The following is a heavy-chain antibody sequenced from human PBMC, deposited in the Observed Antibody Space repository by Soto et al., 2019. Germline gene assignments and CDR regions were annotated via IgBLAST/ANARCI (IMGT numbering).Heavy chain of an antibody. CDR2: ILVGGST. J-gene: IGHJ3*02. V-gene: IGHV3-23*01. CDR3: AKATATGGGAFDI. D-gene: IGHD2-8*02. Sequence: GGSLRLSCAASGFTCRSYDMSWVRQAPGKGLEWVSTILVGGSTHYPDSVKGRFTISRDNSKNTVFLQMNSLTAGDTAVYYCAKATATGGGAFDICGQGTMVTVSS. CDR1: GFTCRSYD.